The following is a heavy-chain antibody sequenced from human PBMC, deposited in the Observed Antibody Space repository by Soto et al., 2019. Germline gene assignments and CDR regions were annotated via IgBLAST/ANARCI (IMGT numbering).Heavy chain of an antibody. CDR2: IWYDGSNK. D-gene: IGHD6-19*01. CDR1: GFTFSSYG. V-gene: IGHV3-33*01. J-gene: IGHJ4*02. CDR3: ARDRWRYSSGVEFDY. Sequence: QVQLVESGGGVVQPGRSLRLSCAASGFTFSSYGMHWVRQAPGKGLEWVAVIWYDGSNKYYADSVKGRFTISRDNSKNTLYLQMNSLRAEDTAVYYCARDRWRYSSGVEFDYWGQGTLVTVSS.